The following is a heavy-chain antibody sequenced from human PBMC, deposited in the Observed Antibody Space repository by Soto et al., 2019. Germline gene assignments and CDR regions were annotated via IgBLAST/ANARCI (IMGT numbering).Heavy chain of an antibody. V-gene: IGHV3-11*01. CDR3: ARWESAARPWPPLYMDV. J-gene: IGHJ6*03. D-gene: IGHD6-6*01. CDR2: ISSSGSTI. CDR1: GFTFSDYY. Sequence: GGSLRLSCAASGFTFSDYYMSWIRQAPGKGLEWVSYISSSGSTIYYADSVKGRFTISRDNAKNSLYLQMNSLRAEDTAVYYCARWESAARPWPPLYMDVWGKGTTVTVSS.